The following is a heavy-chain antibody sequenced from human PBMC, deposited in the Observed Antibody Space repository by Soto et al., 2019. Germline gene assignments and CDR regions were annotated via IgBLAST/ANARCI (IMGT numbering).Heavy chain of an antibody. CDR3: ARGSDSLNGWFDP. V-gene: IGHV4-34*01. Sequence: QVQLQQWGAGLLKPSETLSLTCAVYGGSFSGYYWSWIRQPPGKGLEWIGEINHSGSTNYNPCLKSRVTISVDTSKNQFSLKLSSVTAADTAVYYCARGSDSLNGWFDPWGQGTLVTVSS. CDR1: GGSFSGYY. J-gene: IGHJ5*02. D-gene: IGHD5-18*01. CDR2: INHSGST.